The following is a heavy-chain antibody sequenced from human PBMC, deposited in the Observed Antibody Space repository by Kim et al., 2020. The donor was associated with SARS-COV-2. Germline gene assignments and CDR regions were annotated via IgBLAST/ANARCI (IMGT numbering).Heavy chain of an antibody. V-gene: IGHV3-64D*06. J-gene: IGHJ4*02. CDR2: ISSNGGST. CDR3: VKDRGIAVAGRGECFDY. D-gene: IGHD6-19*01. Sequence: GGSLRLSCSASGFTFSSYAMHWVRQAPGKGLEYVSAISSNGGSTYYADSVKGRFTISRDNSKNTLYLQMSSLRAEDTAVYYCVKDRGIAVAGRGECFDYWGQGTLVTGSS. CDR1: GFTFSSYA.